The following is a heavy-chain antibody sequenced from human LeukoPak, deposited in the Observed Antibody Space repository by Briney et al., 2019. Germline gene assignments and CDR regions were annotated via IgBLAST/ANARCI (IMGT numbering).Heavy chain of an antibody. V-gene: IGHV4-30-4*08. D-gene: IGHD2-2*01. Sequence: PSETLSLTCTVSGGSISSGDYYWSWIRQPPGKGLEWIGYIYYGGSTYYNPSLKSRVTISVDTSKNQFSLKLSSVTAADTAVYYCARESVVPAAFWYFDLWGRGTLVTVSS. CDR3: ARESVVPAAFWYFDL. J-gene: IGHJ2*01. CDR2: IYYGGST. CDR1: GGSISSGDYY.